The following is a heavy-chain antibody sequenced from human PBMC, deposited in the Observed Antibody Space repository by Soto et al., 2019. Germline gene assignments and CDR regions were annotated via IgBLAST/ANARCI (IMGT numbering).Heavy chain of an antibody. J-gene: IGHJ4*02. CDR1: GGSFSGYY. CDR3: ARGSSYYDSRGPIDY. CDR2: INHSGST. D-gene: IGHD3-22*01. Sequence: SETLSLTCAVYGGSFSGYYWSWIRQPPGKGLEWIGEINHSGSTNYNPSLKSRVTISVDTSKNQFSLKLSSVTAADTAVYYCARGSSYYDSRGPIDYWGQGTLVTVSS. V-gene: IGHV4-34*01.